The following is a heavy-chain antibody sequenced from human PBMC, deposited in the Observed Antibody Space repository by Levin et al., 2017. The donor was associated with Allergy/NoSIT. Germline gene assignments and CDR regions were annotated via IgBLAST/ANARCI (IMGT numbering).Heavy chain of an antibody. CDR3: ARGIVMGLFDS. CDR1: GFTFSDYY. Sequence: GESLKISCAASGFTFSDYYMSWIRQAPGKGLEWVSYISSSGTTINYSGSVKGRFTISRDNAKNSLYLQMNSLRAEDTAVYYCARGIVMGLFDSWGQGTLVTVSS. CDR2: ISSSGTTI. V-gene: IGHV3-11*01. D-gene: IGHD2-21*01. J-gene: IGHJ4*02.